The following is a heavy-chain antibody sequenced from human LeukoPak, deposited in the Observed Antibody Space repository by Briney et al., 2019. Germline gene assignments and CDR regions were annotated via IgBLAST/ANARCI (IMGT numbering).Heavy chain of an antibody. D-gene: IGHD2-2*01. J-gene: IGHJ5*02. CDR2: IYHSGST. CDR3: ARHAIDIVVVPAASNWFDP. Sequence: SETLSLTCAVSGYSISSGYYWGWIRQPPGKGLEWIGSIYHSGSTYYNPSLKSRVTISVDTSKNQFSLKLSPVTAADTAVYYCARHAIDIVVVPAASNWFDPWGQGTLVTVSS. CDR1: GYSISSGYY. V-gene: IGHV4-38-2*01.